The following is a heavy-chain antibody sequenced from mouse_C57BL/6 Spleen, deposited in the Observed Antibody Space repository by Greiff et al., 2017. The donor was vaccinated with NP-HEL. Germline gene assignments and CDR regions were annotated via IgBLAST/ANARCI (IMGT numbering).Heavy chain of an antibody. CDR2: IYPGGGYT. CDR1: GYTFTNYW. V-gene: IGHV1-63*01. J-gene: IGHJ4*01. Sequence: LVESGAELVRPGTSVKMSCKASGYTFTNYWIGWAKQRPGHGLEWIGDIYPGGGYTNYNEKFKGKATLTADKSSSTAYMQFSSLTSEDSAIYYCARSYGKDAMDYWGQGTSVTVSS. D-gene: IGHD1-1*01. CDR3: ARSYGKDAMDY.